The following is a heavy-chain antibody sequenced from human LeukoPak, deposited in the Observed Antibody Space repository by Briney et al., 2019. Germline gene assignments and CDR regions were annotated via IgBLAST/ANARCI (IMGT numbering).Heavy chain of an antibody. Sequence: ASVKVPCKVSGYTLTELSMHWVRQAPGKGLEWMGGFDPEDGETIYAQKFQGRVTMTEDTSTDTAYMELSSLRSEDTAVYYCATPPKGNSSSWYFASVSLDYWGQGTLVTVSS. D-gene: IGHD6-13*01. V-gene: IGHV1-24*01. CDR2: FDPEDGET. J-gene: IGHJ4*02. CDR1: GYTLTELS. CDR3: ATPPKGNSSSWYFASVSLDY.